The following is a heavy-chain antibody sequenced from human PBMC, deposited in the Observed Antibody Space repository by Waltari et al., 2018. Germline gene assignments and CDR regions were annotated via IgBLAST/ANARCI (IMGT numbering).Heavy chain of an antibody. J-gene: IGHJ4*02. CDR2: IYQSGSP. CDR3: ARQGGCSGGSCYPIGGDY. D-gene: IGHD2-15*01. V-gene: IGHV4-38-2*01. CDR1: GYSISSGYY. Sequence: QVQLQESGPGLVKPSETLSLTCAVSGYSISSGYYWGWIRQPPGKGLEWSGSIYQSGSPYDNPSLMSRVTISVDTSKNQFSLKLSSVTAADTAVYYCARQGGCSGGSCYPIGGDYWGQGTLVTVSS.